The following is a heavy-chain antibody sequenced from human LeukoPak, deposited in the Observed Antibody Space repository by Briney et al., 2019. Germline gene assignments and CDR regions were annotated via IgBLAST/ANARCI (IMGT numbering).Heavy chain of an antibody. CDR2: ISGSGGST. V-gene: IGHV3-23*01. Sequence: GSLRLSCAASGFTFSSYAMSWVRQAPGKGLEWVSAISGSGGSTYYADSVKGRFTISRDNSKNTLYLQMNSLRAEDTAVYYCAKLPSAHYYDSSGSDYFDYWGQGTLVTVSS. CDR1: GFTFSSYA. CDR3: AKLPSAHYYDSSGSDYFDY. J-gene: IGHJ4*02. D-gene: IGHD3-22*01.